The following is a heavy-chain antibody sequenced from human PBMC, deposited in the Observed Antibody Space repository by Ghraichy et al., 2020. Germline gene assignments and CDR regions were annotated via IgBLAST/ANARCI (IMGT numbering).Heavy chain of an antibody. J-gene: IGHJ6*02. CDR2: ISSSSSTI. D-gene: IGHD4-17*01. CDR1: GFSFNSYS. CDR3: ARAVDFGDQNGNGMDV. Sequence: ESLNISCAASGFSFNSYSMNWVRQAPGKGLEWVSYISSSSSTIFYADSVKGRFTISRDNAKKSLFLQMNSLRDEDTALYYCARAVDFGDQNGNGMDVWGQGTTVTVSS. V-gene: IGHV3-48*02.